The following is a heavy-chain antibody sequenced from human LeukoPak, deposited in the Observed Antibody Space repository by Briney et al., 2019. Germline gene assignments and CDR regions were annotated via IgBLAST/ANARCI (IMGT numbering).Heavy chain of an antibody. CDR2: INAFGART. Sequence: GGSLRLSCEASGFTFSGYAMSWVRQAPGKGLEWVSSINAFGARTYYADSVKGRFTISRDNSKSTLYLQMNSLRAEDTAVYYCAKESGSRSYGAYFPHWGQGTLVTVFS. V-gene: IGHV3-23*01. CDR3: AKESGSRSYGAYFPH. J-gene: IGHJ1*01. D-gene: IGHD6-13*01. CDR1: GFTFSGYA.